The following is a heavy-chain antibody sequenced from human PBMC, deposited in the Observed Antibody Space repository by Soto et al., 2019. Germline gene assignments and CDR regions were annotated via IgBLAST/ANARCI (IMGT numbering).Heavy chain of an antibody. CDR1: GGSISSGGYS. CDR2: IYHSGST. V-gene: IGHV4-30-2*01. J-gene: IGHJ5*02. CDR3: ARSRATGVGNWFDP. Sequence: SETLSLTCAVSGGSISSGGYSWSWIRQPPGKGLEWIGYIYHSGSTYYNPSLKSRVTISVDRSKNQFSLKLSSVTAADTAVYYCARSRATGVGNWFDPWGQGTLVTVS. D-gene: IGHD5-12*01.